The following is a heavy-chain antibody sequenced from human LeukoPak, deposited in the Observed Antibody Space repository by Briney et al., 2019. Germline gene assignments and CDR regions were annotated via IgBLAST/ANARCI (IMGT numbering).Heavy chain of an antibody. D-gene: IGHD3-10*01. CDR1: GYTFSNYA. Sequence: ASVKVSCKTSGYTFSNYAISWVRQAPGQGLEWMGWISTYTGNTKYAQKFQGRVTMTTETSTSTAFMELRSLESDDAAVYYCARDYGSGTYSLYYYGLDVWGQGTTATVSS. V-gene: IGHV1-18*01. J-gene: IGHJ6*02. CDR2: ISTYTGNT. CDR3: ARDYGSGTYSLYYYGLDV.